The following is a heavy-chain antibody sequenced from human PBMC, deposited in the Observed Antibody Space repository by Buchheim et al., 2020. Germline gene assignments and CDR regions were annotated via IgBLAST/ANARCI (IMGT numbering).Heavy chain of an antibody. V-gene: IGHV3-33*01. CDR3: ARVRTRNYYYYGMDV. J-gene: IGHJ6*02. CDR1: GFTFSSYG. CDR2: IWYDGSNK. Sequence: QVQLVESGGGVVQPGRSLRLSCVASGFTFSSYGMHWVRQAPGKGLEWVAAIWYDGSNKYYADSVKGRFTISRDNSKNKLYLQMNSLRAEDTAVYYCARVRTRNYYYYGMDVWGQGTT. D-gene: IGHD2-2*01.